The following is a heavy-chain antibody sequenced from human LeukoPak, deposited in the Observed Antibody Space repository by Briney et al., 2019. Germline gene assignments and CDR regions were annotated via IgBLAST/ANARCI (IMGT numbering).Heavy chain of an antibody. CDR1: GFPFNTYD. Sequence: HPGGSLRLSCAASGFPFNTYDMHWVRQAPDKGLQWVAVISSDGYRTDYPDSVRGRFTISRDNFKNTVDLQMISVTAEDTAMYFCAKGLGTGSVLARPLHYWGQGTLVTVSS. J-gene: IGHJ4*02. CDR2: ISSDGYRT. CDR3: AKGLGTGSVLARPLHY. D-gene: IGHD3-10*01. V-gene: IGHV3-30*18.